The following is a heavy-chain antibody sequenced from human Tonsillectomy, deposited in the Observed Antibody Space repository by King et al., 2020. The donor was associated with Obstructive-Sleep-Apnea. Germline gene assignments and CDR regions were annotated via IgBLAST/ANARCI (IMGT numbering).Heavy chain of an antibody. CDR3: ARDPGGYYTDAFDI. Sequence: QLVQSGAEVKKPGASVKFSCKASGYTFTSYGISGVRQAPGQGLEWMGWISAYNGNTNYAQKLQGRVTMTTDTSTSTAYMELRSLRSDDTAVYYCARDPGGYYTDAFDIWGQGTMVTVSS. CDR1: GYTFTSYG. J-gene: IGHJ3*02. CDR2: ISAYNGNT. V-gene: IGHV1-18*01. D-gene: IGHD3-3*01.